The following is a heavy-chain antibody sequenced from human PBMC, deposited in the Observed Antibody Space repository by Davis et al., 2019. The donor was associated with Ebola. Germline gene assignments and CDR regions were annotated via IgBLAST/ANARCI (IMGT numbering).Heavy chain of an antibody. D-gene: IGHD1-1*01. CDR1: GFTFSNYG. Sequence: GESLKISCAASGFTFSNYGMHWVRQVPGKGLEWVAVIWYDGSKKYYAHSVKGRFTISRDNSKNTLYLQMNSLRAEDRAVYYCARDSDWNYDYWGQGTLVTVSS. CDR3: ARDSDWNYDY. J-gene: IGHJ4*02. V-gene: IGHV3-33*01. CDR2: IWYDGSKK.